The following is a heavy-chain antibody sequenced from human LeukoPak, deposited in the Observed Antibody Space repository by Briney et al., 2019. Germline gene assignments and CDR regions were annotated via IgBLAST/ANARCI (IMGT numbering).Heavy chain of an antibody. D-gene: IGHD6-13*01. CDR3: ARLAASSSWYTHVGYYYYMDV. Sequence: GGSLRLSCAASGFTFSSYSMNWVRQAPGKGLEWVSSISSSSSYIYYADSVKGRFTISRDNAKNSLYLQMNSLRAEDTAVYYCARLAASSSWYTHVGYYYYMDVWGKGTTVTVSS. CDR2: ISSSSSYI. J-gene: IGHJ6*03. CDR1: GFTFSSYS. V-gene: IGHV3-21*04.